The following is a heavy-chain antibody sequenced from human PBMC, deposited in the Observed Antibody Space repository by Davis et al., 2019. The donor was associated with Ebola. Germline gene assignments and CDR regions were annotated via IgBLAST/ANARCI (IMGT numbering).Heavy chain of an antibody. Sequence: SVPVSRLASGGTISRPGPSWVRQARGQGLEWMGGITPIFGTGKYPHRFQNRVMITADESTNTANMELTSLRSDDTAVYYCARSSNWGFDFWGQGTLVTVSS. J-gene: IGHJ5*01. D-gene: IGHD7-27*01. CDR1: GGTISRPG. CDR2: ITPIFGTG. V-gene: IGHV1-69*13. CDR3: ARSSNWGFDF.